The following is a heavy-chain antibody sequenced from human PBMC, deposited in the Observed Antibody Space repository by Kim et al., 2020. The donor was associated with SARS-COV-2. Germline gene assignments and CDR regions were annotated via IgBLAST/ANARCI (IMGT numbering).Heavy chain of an antibody. CDR1: GFTFQNFG. D-gene: IGHD7-27*01. CDR3: ARTGVAHGTAVDY. V-gene: IGHV3-20*01. J-gene: IGHJ4*02. Sequence: GGSLRLSCAASGFTFQNFGMSWVRQAPGKGLEWVSGVSGSGASPGYADSVMGRFTVSRDNARNLLLLQMDNLRVEDTAFYQCARTGVAHGTAVDYWGQGT. CDR2: VSGSGASP.